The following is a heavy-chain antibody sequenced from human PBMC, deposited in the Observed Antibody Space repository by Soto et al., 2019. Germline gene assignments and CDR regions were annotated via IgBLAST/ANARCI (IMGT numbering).Heavy chain of an antibody. V-gene: IGHV3-23*01. J-gene: IGHJ3*01. CDR3: AKVPLVLSNAFDL. CDR2: ISGYGDTT. CDR1: VFNCNSYA. D-gene: IGHD2-8*02. Sequence: GSLRLSCTASVFNCNSYAMIWVRQAPGKGLEWVSGISGYGDTTYYSASVKGRFTISRDNSQKMLFLQMNSLRAEDTAMYYCAKVPLVLSNAFDLWGQGTKVTVSS.